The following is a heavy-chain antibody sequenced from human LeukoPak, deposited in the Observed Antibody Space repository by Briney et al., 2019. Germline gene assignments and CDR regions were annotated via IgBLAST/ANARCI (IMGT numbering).Heavy chain of an antibody. J-gene: IGHJ4*02. D-gene: IGHD3-10*01. Sequence: GGSLRLSCAASGFAFSSCWMHWVRQAPEKGLVWVSRIKSDGSSTSYAGSVRGRFTISRDNAKNTLYLQMSSLRGVDTAVYYCAADSDLGGYSRFEYWGQGALVTVSS. CDR3: AADSDLGGYSRFEY. CDR1: GFAFSSCW. V-gene: IGHV3-74*01. CDR2: IKSDGSST.